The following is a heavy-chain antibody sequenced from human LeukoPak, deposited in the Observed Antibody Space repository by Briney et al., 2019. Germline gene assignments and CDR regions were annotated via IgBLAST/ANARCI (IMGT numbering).Heavy chain of an antibody. V-gene: IGHV3-30-3*01. CDR2: ISYDGSNK. CDR3: ARGSVGGGNYFDY. CDR1: GFTFSSYA. J-gene: IGHJ4*02. Sequence: GRSLRLSCAASGFTFSSYAMHWVRQAPGKGLEWVAVISYDGSNKYYADSVKGRFTISRDNSKNTLYLQMNSLRAEDTAVYYCARGSVGGGNYFDYWGQGTLVTVSS. D-gene: IGHD3-16*01.